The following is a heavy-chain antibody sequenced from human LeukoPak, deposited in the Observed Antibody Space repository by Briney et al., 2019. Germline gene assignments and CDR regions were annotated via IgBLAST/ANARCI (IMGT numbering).Heavy chain of an antibody. CDR2: IHTSGST. V-gene: IGHV4-4*07. CDR1: GGSISSYY. Sequence: SETLSLTCTVSGGSISSYYWSWIRQPAGKGLEWIGRIHTSGSTNYNPSLKSRVTMSVDTSKNQFSLKVTSVTAADTAVYYCARVRQYSSSWYFDYWGQGTLVTVSS. J-gene: IGHJ4*02. D-gene: IGHD6-13*01. CDR3: ARVRQYSSSWYFDY.